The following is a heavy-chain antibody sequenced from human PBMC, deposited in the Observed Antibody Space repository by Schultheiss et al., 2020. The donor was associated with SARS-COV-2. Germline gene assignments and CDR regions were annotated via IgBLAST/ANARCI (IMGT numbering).Heavy chain of an antibody. J-gene: IGHJ4*02. D-gene: IGHD2-15*01. Sequence: GGSLRLSCAASGFTFSSYGMHWVRQAPGKGLEWVAVISYDGSNKYYADSVKGRFTISRDNSKNTLYLQMNSLRAEDTAVYYCAKDSLHCSGGSCYYFDYWGQGTLVTVSS. CDR3: AKDSLHCSGGSCYYFDY. CDR1: GFTFSSYG. CDR2: ISYDGSNK. V-gene: IGHV3-30*18.